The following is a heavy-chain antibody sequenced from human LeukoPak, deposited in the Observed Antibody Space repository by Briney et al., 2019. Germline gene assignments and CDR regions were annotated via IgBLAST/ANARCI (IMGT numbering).Heavy chain of an antibody. CDR1: GFTFSSYG. D-gene: IGHD3-10*01. Sequence: GGSLRLSCAASGFTFSSYGMHWVRQAPGKGLEWVAVISYDGSNKYYADSVKGRFTISRDNSKNTLYLQMNSLRAGDTAVYYCAKSAYYYGSGSYSAIRSYYFDYWGQGTLVTVSS. V-gene: IGHV3-30*18. CDR3: AKSAYYYGSGSYSAIRSYYFDY. CDR2: ISYDGSNK. J-gene: IGHJ4*02.